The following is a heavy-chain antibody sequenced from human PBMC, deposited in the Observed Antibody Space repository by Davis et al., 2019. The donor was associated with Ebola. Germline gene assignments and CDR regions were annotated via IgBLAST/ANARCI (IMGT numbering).Heavy chain of an antibody. V-gene: IGHV3-30-3*01. CDR1: GFTFSGSA. CDR3: AKDPRYCSGGSCYKYGMDV. J-gene: IGHJ6*02. CDR2: ISYDGSNQ. D-gene: IGHD2-15*01. Sequence: GGSLRLSCAASGFTFSGSAMHWVRQAPGKGLEWVALISYDGSNQYYADSVKGRFTISRDNSKNTLYLQMNSLRAEDTAVYYCAKDPRYCSGGSCYKYGMDVWGQGTTVTVSS.